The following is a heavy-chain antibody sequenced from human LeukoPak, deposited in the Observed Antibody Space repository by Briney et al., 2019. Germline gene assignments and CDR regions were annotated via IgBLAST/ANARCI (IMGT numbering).Heavy chain of an antibody. Sequence: SQTLSLTCTVSGGSISSGGCYWSWIRQHPGKGLEWIGYIYYSGSTYYNPTLKSRVTISVDTSRNQFSLKLSSMTAADTAVYYCAGLERTGDYYYDSSGYVAYWGQETLVTVSS. D-gene: IGHD3-22*01. V-gene: IGHV4-31*03. CDR3: AGLERTGDYYYDSSGYVAY. CDR2: IYYSGST. CDR1: GGSISSGGCY. J-gene: IGHJ4*02.